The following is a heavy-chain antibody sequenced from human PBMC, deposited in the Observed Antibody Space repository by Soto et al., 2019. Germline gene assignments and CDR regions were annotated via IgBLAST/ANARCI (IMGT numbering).Heavy chain of an antibody. Sequence: EVQLVESGGGLVQPGGSLRLSCAASGLTFDDYWMNWVRQAPGKGLEWVANIRKDGSEKNYVDSVKGRVTISRDDATNSLYLQRHSLRVDDTAVYFCAGGFGWESDFGGTGTHVIVSS. J-gene: IGHJ4*02. V-gene: IGHV3-7*05. CDR1: GLTFDDYW. CDR3: AGGFGWESDF. CDR2: IRKDGSEK. D-gene: IGHD6-19*01.